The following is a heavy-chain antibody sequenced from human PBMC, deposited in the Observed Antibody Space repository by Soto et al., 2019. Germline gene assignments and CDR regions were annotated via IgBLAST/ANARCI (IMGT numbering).Heavy chain of an antibody. CDR3: ARTVLGPDLLADSFVDYYYYMDV. J-gene: IGHJ6*03. D-gene: IGHD3-9*01. CDR2: VYYTGST. CDR1: GGSINNFY. Sequence: QVQLQESGPGLVRPSETLSLTCTVSGGSINNFYWSWIRQPPGKGLEWIGYVYYTGSTSYNPSLKRRVTFSADSSRGQFSLRLNSVTAADTAVYYCARTVLGPDLLADSFVDYYYYMDVWGQGTTVTVSS. V-gene: IGHV4-59*08.